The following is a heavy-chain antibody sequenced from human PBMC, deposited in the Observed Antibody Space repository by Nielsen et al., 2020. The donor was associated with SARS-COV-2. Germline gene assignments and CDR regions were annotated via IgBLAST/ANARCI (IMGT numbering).Heavy chain of an antibody. CDR3: ARGEVGRRLGE. Sequence: SETLSLTCVVYGGSFTDYFWTWIRQPPGKGLEWFGEINHRGSTSYNPSLKSRVTISTDTSTNQFSLKLTSVTAADTAVYYCARGEVGRRLGEWGQGALVTVSS. V-gene: IGHV4-34*01. CDR2: INHRGST. CDR1: GGSFTDYF. D-gene: IGHD3-16*01. J-gene: IGHJ1*01.